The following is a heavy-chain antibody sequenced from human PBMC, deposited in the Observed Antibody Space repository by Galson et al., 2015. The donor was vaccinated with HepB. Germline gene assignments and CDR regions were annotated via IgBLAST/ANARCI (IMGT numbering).Heavy chain of an antibody. D-gene: IGHD6-13*01. J-gene: IGHJ2*01. Sequence: SVKVSCKASGYTFTSYYMHWVRQAPGQGLEWMGIINPSGGSTSYAQKFQGRVTMTRDTSTSTVYMELSSLRSEDTAVYYCARDSRKSIAAAGTKRSYWYFDLWGRGTLVTVSS. V-gene: IGHV1-46*01. CDR1: GYTFTSYY. CDR3: ARDSRKSIAAAGTKRSYWYFDL. CDR2: INPSGGST.